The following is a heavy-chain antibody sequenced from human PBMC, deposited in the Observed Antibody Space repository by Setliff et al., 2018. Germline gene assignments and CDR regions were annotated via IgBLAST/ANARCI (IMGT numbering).Heavy chain of an antibody. V-gene: IGHV4-34*01. CDR1: GGSFSTYF. J-gene: IGHJ4*02. CDR2: ISHSGSA. Sequence: SETLSLTCAVYGGSFSTYFWSWIRQPPGKGLEWIGEISHSGSANYNPSLKSRVTMSVDTSKNQFSLNLNSVTAADTAVYYCRLAHCNTTSCEEALDFWSQGTLVTVSS. CDR3: RLAHCNTTSCEEALDF. D-gene: IGHD2-2*01.